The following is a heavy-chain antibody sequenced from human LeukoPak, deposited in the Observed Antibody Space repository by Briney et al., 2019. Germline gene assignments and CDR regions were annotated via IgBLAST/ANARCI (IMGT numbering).Heavy chain of an antibody. V-gene: IGHV3-74*01. CDR1: GFTFSSYS. Sequence: PGGSLRLSCAASGFTFSSYSMNWVRQAPGKGLVWVSRINSDGSTTSYADSVKGRFTISRDNAKNTLYLQMNSLRAEDTAVYYCGRGRHYAMDVWGQGTTVTVSS. J-gene: IGHJ6*02. CDR2: INSDGSTT. CDR3: GRGRHYAMDV.